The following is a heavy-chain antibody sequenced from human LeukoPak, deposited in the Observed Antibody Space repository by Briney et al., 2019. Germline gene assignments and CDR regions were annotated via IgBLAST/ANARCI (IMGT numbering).Heavy chain of an antibody. CDR1: GFTFDDYA. CDR3: ARSLVVRGVIRAYAFDI. D-gene: IGHD3-10*01. J-gene: IGHJ3*02. V-gene: IGHV3-9*01. Sequence: GGSLRLSCAASGFTFDDYAMHWIRQAPGKGLEWVSGISWNSGSIGYADSVKGRFTISRDNAKNSLYLQMNSLRAEDTAVYYCARSLVVRGVIRAYAFDIWGQGTMVTVSS. CDR2: ISWNSGSI.